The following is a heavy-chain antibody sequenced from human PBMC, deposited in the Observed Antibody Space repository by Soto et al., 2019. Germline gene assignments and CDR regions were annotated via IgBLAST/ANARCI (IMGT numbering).Heavy chain of an antibody. Sequence: QVHLVQSGADVRRPGSSVKLSCKASGGTVSVDSITWLRQAPGHTVEWIGGIIPRFGGGNVADRVKARVTLSADESMSPEYMELRSLRSEDTAKYYCARTIRVEAADIPRPFDVWGQDSKLIVSP. CDR3: ARTIRVEAADIPRPFDV. J-gene: IGHJ3*01. CDR1: GGTVSVDS. V-gene: IGHV1-69*01. CDR2: IIPRFGGG. D-gene: IGHD6-13*01.